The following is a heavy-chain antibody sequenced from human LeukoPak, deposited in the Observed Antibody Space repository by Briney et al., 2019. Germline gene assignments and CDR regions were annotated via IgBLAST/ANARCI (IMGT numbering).Heavy chain of an antibody. CDR1: GGSISSYY. CDR2: IYYSGST. Sequence: SETLSLTCTVSGGSISSYYWSWIRQPPGKGLEWIGYIYYSGSTNYNPSLKSRVTISIDTSKNQFSLKLSSVTAADTAVYYCARDRDGYNRYDYWGQGTLVTVSS. J-gene: IGHJ4*02. D-gene: IGHD5-24*01. CDR3: ARDRDGYNRYDY. V-gene: IGHV4-59*01.